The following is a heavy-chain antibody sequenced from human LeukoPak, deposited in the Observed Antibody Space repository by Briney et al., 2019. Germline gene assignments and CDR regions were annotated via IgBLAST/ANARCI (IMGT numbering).Heavy chain of an antibody. CDR2: INPNSGGT. D-gene: IGHD3-22*01. Sequence: ASVKVSCKASGYTFTDNYMHWVRHGPGHGLELMGWINPNSGGTNYAQKFQGRVTMTRDTSISTAYTELSRLTSDDTAVYSCARGSGITMIVVVDDYYYYGMDVWGEGTTVTVSA. J-gene: IGHJ6*04. V-gene: IGHV1-2*02. CDR3: ARGSGITMIVVVDDYYYYGMDV. CDR1: GYTFTDNY.